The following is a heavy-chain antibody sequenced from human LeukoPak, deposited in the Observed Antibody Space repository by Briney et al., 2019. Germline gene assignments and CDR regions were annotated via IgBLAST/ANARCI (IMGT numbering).Heavy chain of an antibody. CDR1: GGSISSYY. CDR2: IYTTGST. CDR3: AREGTVRWFDP. V-gene: IGHV4-4*07. D-gene: IGHD1-14*01. J-gene: IGHJ5*02. Sequence: SETLSLTCTVSGGSISSYYWSWIRQPAGKGLDWIGRIYTTGSTNYNPSLKSRVTISMDTSKNQFSLKLTSVSAADPAVYYCAREGTVRWFDPWGQGTLVNVSS.